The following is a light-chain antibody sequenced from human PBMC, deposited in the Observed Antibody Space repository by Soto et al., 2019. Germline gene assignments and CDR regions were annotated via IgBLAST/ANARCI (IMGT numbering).Light chain of an antibody. Sequence: EIVLTQSPGTLSLSPGERATLSCRASQSVSSRRLAWYQQKPGQAPRFLIYGASTRPIGIPDRFSGSGSETEFTLTISSLQPDDSATYYCQPYNSYSRTFGQGTKVEIK. V-gene: IGKV3-20*01. J-gene: IGKJ1*01. CDR2: GAS. CDR1: QSVSSRR. CDR3: QPYNSYSRT.